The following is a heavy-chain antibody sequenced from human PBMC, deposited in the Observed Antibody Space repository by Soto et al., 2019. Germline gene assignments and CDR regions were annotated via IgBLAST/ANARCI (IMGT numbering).Heavy chain of an antibody. CDR2: INPNSGDT. CDR1: GYTFTGYY. Sequence: QVQLVQSGTEVKRPGDSVKVSCKASGYTFTGYYVHWVRQAPGQGLEWMGWINPNSGDTYLAQRFQGRVTMNRDTSIGTAYMELRGLTSDDTAEYYCAKGGAIVAAGTRVYLYNAMDVGGQGTTFTVSS. V-gene: IGHV1-2*02. J-gene: IGHJ6*02. D-gene: IGHD1-26*01. CDR3: AKGGAIVAAGTRVYLYNAMDV.